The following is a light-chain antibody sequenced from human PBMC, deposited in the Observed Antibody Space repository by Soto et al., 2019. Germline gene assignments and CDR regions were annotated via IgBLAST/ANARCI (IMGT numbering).Light chain of an antibody. CDR1: SSDIGNYDF. V-gene: IGLV2-14*01. J-gene: IGLJ2*01. CDR3: SSYTTSTSFIL. Sequence: QSFLTQPASVSGSPGQSITISCTGTSSDIGNYDFVSWYQQVPGTAPKAMIYEVSSRPSGVSNRFSGSKSGNTASLTISGLQAEDEAYYYCSSYTTSTSFILFGGGTKVTVL. CDR2: EVS.